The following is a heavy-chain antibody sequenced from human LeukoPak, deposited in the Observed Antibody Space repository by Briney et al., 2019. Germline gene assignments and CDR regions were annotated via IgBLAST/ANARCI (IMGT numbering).Heavy chain of an antibody. J-gene: IGHJ5*02. V-gene: IGHV5-51*01. Sequence: HGESLKISCKASGYSFTNYWIGWVRQMPGRGLEWMGIIYPGDSDTRYSPSFQGQVTISADKSISTAYVQWSSLKASDSAIYYCARSSVNWFDPWGQGTLVTVSS. D-gene: IGHD3-3*01. CDR1: GYSFTNYW. CDR2: IYPGDSDT. CDR3: ARSSVNWFDP.